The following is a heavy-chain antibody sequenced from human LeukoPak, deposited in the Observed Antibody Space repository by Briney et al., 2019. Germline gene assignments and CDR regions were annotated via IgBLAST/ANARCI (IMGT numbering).Heavy chain of an antibody. CDR3: ARDGDVSGYSD. D-gene: IGHD3-22*01. Sequence: GGSLRLSCAASGFTLSSYWMSWVRQTPGKGLEWVANIKQDGSEKYYVDSVKGRFAISRDNAKNSLYLQMNSLRAEDTAVYYCARDGDVSGYSDWGQGTMVTVSS. V-gene: IGHV3-7*01. CDR2: IKQDGSEK. CDR1: GFTLSSYW. J-gene: IGHJ4*02.